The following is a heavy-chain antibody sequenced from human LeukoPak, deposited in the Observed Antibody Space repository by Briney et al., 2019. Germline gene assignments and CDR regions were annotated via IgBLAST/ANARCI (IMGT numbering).Heavy chain of an antibody. CDR1: GFTVSSNY. D-gene: IGHD3-10*01. CDR3: ARGEVHYYGSGSDY. V-gene: IGHV3-21*01. Sequence: GGSLRLSCAASGFTVSSNYMSWVRQAPGKGLEWVSSISSSSSYIYYADSVKGRFTISRHNAKNSLYLQMNSLRAEDTAVYYCARGEVHYYGSGSDYWGQGTLVTVSS. CDR2: ISSSSSYI. J-gene: IGHJ4*02.